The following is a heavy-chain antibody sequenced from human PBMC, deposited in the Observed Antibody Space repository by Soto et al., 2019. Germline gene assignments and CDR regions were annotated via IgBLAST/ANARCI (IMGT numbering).Heavy chain of an antibody. D-gene: IGHD3-3*01. CDR2: IKQDGSEK. CDR3: ARDRYSYYDFWSGSLPYYYYAMDV. Sequence: PGGSLRLSCAASGFTFSSYWMSWVRQAPGKGLEWVANIKQDGSEKYYVDSVKGRFTISRDNAKNSLYLQMNSLRAEDTAVYYCARDRYSYYDFWSGSLPYYYYAMDVWGQGTTVTVSS. CDR1: GFTFSSYW. V-gene: IGHV3-7*01. J-gene: IGHJ6*02.